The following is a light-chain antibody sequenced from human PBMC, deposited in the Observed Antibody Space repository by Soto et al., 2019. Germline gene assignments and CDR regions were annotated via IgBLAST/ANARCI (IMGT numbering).Light chain of an antibody. CDR1: QSISSW. V-gene: IGKV1-5*03. CDR3: QQNNSSPT. CDR2: KAS. J-gene: IGKJ1*01. Sequence: DIQMTQSPSTLSSSVGDRVTITCRASQSISSWLAWYQQKPGQAPKLLIYKASSLESGVPSRFSGSGSGTEFTLTSSRLQPDDFASYYCQQNNSSPTYGQGTKVEIK.